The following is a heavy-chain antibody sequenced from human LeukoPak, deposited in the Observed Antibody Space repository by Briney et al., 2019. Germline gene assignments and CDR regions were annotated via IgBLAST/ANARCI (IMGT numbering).Heavy chain of an antibody. CDR3: ARETAAAGSFIAINDY. V-gene: IGHV4-34*01. J-gene: IGHJ4*02. Sequence: SETLSLTCAVYGGSFSGYYWSWIRQPPGKGLEWIGEINDSESTNYNPSLKSRVTISVDTSKNQFSLRLSSVTAADTAIYYCARETAAAGSFIAINDYWGQGTLVTVSS. D-gene: IGHD6-13*01. CDR1: GGSFSGYY. CDR2: INDSEST.